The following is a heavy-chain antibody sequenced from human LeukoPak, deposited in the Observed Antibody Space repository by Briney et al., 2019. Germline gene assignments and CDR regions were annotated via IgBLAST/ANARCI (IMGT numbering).Heavy chain of an antibody. CDR3: YAAAGFDY. CDR1: GYTFTGYY. D-gene: IGHD6-13*01. J-gene: IGHJ4*02. Sequence: ASVKVSCKSSGYTFTGYYMHWVRPAPGQGLEWMGWINPNSGGTNYAQKFQGRVTMTRDTSISTAYMELSRLRSDDTAVYYCYAAAGFDYWGQGTLVTVSS. CDR2: INPNSGGT. V-gene: IGHV1-2*02.